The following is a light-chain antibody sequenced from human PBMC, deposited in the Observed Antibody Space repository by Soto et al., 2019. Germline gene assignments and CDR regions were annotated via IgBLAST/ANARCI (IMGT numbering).Light chain of an antibody. J-gene: IGKJ2*01. CDR3: QQYNNWPYT. V-gene: IGKV3-15*01. CDR2: GAS. CDR1: QSVRSN. Sequence: EIVMTQSPATLSVSPGEEATLSCRASQSVRSNLAWYRQKPGQAPSLLIYGASTRASGIPAKFSASGSGTEFALTISSLQSEDFAVYYCQQYNNWPYTFGQGTRLEIK.